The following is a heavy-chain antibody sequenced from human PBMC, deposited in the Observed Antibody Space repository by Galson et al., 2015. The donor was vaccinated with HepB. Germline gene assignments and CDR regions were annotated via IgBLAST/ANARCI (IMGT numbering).Heavy chain of an antibody. CDR1: GFTFSGYW. V-gene: IGHV3-7*01. CDR2: INQDGSQK. Sequence: SLRLSCAASGFTFSGYWMSWVRQAPGEGLEWVANINQDGSQKYYVASVRGRLTISRDDAKNSLDLQMNSLRADDTAVYYCARLDNSGYYADYWGQGTLVTVSS. D-gene: IGHD3-22*01. J-gene: IGHJ4*02. CDR3: ARLDNSGYYADY.